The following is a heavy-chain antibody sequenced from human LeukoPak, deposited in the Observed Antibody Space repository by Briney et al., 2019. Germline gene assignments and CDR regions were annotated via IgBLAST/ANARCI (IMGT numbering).Heavy chain of an antibody. V-gene: IGHV3-30*04. Sequence: HPGGSLRLSCAASGFTFSSYAMHWVRQAPGKGLEWVAVISYDGSNKYYADSVKGRFTISRDNSKNTLYLQMNSLRAEDTAVYYCARDSATQPRDIVVVPAAMHYYYYYGMDVWGKGTTVTVSS. CDR3: ARDSATQPRDIVVVPAAMHYYYYYGMDV. CDR1: GFTFSSYA. D-gene: IGHD2-2*01. CDR2: ISYDGSNK. J-gene: IGHJ6*04.